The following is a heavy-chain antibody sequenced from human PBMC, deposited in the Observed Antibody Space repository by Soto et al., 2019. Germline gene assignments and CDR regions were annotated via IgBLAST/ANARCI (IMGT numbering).Heavy chain of an antibody. V-gene: IGHV3-49*04. CDR1: GFTFGDYA. CDR3: TRVMSSSTSCLDY. J-gene: IGHJ4*02. D-gene: IGHD2-2*01. CDR2: IRSKAYGGTT. Sequence: GGSLRLSCTASGFTFGDYAMSWVRQAPGKGLEWVGFIRSKAYGGTTEYAASVKGRFTISRDDSKSIAYLQMNSLKTEDTAVYYCTRVMSSSTSCLDYWGQGTLVTVSS.